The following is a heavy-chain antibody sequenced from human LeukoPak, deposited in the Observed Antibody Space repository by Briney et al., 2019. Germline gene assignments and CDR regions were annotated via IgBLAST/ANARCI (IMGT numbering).Heavy chain of an antibody. CDR1: GYSISSGYY. J-gene: IGHJ5*02. D-gene: IGHD3-22*01. Sequence: SETLSLTCTVSGYSISSGYYWGWIRQPPGKGLEWTGSIDHSGSTYYNPSLKSRITISVDTSKNQFSLKLSSVTAADTAVYYCARALETYYYDSSGYYLSPWGQGTLVTVSS. CDR3: ARALETYYYDSSGYYLSP. V-gene: IGHV4-38-2*02. CDR2: IDHSGST.